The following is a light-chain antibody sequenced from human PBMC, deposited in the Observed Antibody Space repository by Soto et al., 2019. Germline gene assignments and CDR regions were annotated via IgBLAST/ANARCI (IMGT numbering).Light chain of an antibody. J-gene: IGKJ5*01. CDR3: QQSYSSLIT. V-gene: IGKV1-39*01. CDR1: QSISSY. CDR2: AAS. Sequence: DIQMTQSPSSLSAFVGDRVTITCRASQSISSYLNWYQQKPGKAPKLLIYAASNLQSGVPSRFSGSGSATDFTLTISNLQPEDFATYYCQQSYSSLITFGQGTRLEIK.